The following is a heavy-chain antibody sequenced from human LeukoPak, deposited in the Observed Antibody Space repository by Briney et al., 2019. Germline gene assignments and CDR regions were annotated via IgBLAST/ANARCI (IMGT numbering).Heavy chain of an antibody. CDR1: GFTFDDYA. CDR3: AKGIGDSSGYSDY. Sequence: GGSLRLSCAASGFTFDDYAMPWVRQAPGKGLEWVSGISWNSGSIGYADSVKGRFTISRDNAKNSLYLQMNSLRAEDTALYYCAKGIGDSSGYSDYWGQGTLVTVSS. D-gene: IGHD3-22*01. J-gene: IGHJ4*02. V-gene: IGHV3-9*01. CDR2: ISWNSGSI.